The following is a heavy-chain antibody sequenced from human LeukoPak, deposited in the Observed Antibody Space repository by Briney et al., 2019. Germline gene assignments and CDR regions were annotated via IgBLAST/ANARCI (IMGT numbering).Heavy chain of an antibody. V-gene: IGHV3-7*01. CDR1: GFTFINYW. CDR3: TRENWYIDY. Sequence: GGSLRLSCAASGFTFINYWMSWVRQAPGKGLEWVANIKQDGSEKYYVDSVKDRFTISRDNAKNSLYLQMNSLRAEDEAVYYCTRENWYIDYWGQGNLVTVSS. J-gene: IGHJ4*02. CDR2: IKQDGSEK.